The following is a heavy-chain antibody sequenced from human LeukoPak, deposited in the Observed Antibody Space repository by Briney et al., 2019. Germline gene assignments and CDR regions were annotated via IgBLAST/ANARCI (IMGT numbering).Heavy chain of an antibody. J-gene: IGHJ6*02. CDR2: INHSGST. D-gene: IGHD6-19*01. CDR3: ARGLGYSSGWPTYYYYGMDV. V-gene: IGHV4-34*01. CDR1: GVSFSGYY. Sequence: SETLSLTCAVYGVSFSGYYWSWIRQPPGKGLEWIGEINHSGSTNYNPSLKSRVTISVDTSKNQFSLKLSSVTAADTAVYYCARGLGYSSGWPTYYYYGMDVWGQGTTVTVSS.